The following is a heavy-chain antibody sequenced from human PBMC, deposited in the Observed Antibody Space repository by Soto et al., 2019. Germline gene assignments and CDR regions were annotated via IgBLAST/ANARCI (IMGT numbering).Heavy chain of an antibody. D-gene: IGHD2-2*01. CDR3: ARDPSIVLVPAATYYYYYYGMDV. J-gene: IGHJ6*02. V-gene: IGHV3-7*01. CDR2: IKQDGSEK. Sequence: GGSLRLSCAASGFTFSSYWMSWVRQAPGKGLEWVANIKQDGSEKYYVDSVKGRFTISRDNAKNSLYLQMNSLRAEDTAVYYCARDPSIVLVPAATYYYYYYGMDVWGQGTTVTVS. CDR1: GFTFSSYW.